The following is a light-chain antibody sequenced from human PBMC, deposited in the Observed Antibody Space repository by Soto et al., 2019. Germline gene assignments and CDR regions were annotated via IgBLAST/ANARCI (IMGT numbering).Light chain of an antibody. Sequence: DIQMTQSPSTLSASVGDRVTITCRASQSISNWLAWYQQKPGKAPKLLIYDASNLESGVPSRFSGSGSGTEFTLTISSLQPDDFATYYCQQYNSYSQTFGQGTKVDIK. CDR2: DAS. J-gene: IGKJ1*01. V-gene: IGKV1-5*01. CDR3: QQYNSYSQT. CDR1: QSISNW.